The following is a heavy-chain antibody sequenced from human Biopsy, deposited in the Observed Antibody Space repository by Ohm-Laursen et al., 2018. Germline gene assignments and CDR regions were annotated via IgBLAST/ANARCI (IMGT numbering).Heavy chain of an antibody. V-gene: IGHV4-59*01. CDR1: GDSISIYY. J-gene: IGHJ4*02. Sequence: SETLSLTCNVSGDSISIYYWSWIWQPPGKGLEWIGNFYYSGSTNYNPSLKSRITMSLDRSKSQVSLRMNSVTAADTAVYYCARARIKTSGVLIPETYYFDSWGQGTLVTVSS. CDR2: FYYSGST. D-gene: IGHD3-3*01. CDR3: ARARIKTSGVLIPETYYFDS.